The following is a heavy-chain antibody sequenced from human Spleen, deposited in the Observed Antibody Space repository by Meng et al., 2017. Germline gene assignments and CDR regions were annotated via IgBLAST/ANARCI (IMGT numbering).Heavy chain of an antibody. CDR1: GFTFSSYA. D-gene: IGHD3-22*01. Sequence: GESLKISCAASGFTFSSYAMHWVRQAPGKGLEWVAVISYDGSNKYYADSVKGRFTISRDNSKNTLYLQMNSLRAEDTAVYYCTTDLGYYDSSGLGFDYWGQGTLVTVSS. J-gene: IGHJ4*02. V-gene: IGHV3-30*01. CDR2: ISYDGSNK. CDR3: TTDLGYYDSSGLGFDY.